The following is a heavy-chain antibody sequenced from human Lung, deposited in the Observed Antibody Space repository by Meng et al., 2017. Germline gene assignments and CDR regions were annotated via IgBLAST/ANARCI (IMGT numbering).Heavy chain of an antibody. CDR1: GYTFTSYG. D-gene: IGHD6-6*01. J-gene: IGHJ4*02. CDR2: ISAYNGNT. V-gene: IGHV1-18*01. Sequence: HLVQSGVEWKKPGASVKVSCKASGYTFTSYGISWVRQAPGQGLEWMGWISAYNGNTNYAQKLQGRVTMTTATSTSTAYMELRSLRSDDTAVYYCAASTSIAGSPFDYWGQGTLVTVSS. CDR3: AASTSIAGSPFDY.